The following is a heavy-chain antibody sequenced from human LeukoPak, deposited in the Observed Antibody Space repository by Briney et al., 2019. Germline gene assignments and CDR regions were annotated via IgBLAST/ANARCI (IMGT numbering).Heavy chain of an antibody. D-gene: IGHD4-17*01. CDR3: ARRGNDYGDYEVSHGYYFDY. J-gene: IGHJ4*02. CDR2: INAGNGNT. CDR1: GYTFTSYA. Sequence: ASVKVSCKASGYTFTSYAMHWVRQAPGQRLEWMGWINAGNGNTKYSQKFQGRVTITRDTSASTAYMELSSLRSEDTAVYYCARRGNDYGDYEVSHGYYFDYWGQGTLVTVSS. V-gene: IGHV1-3*01.